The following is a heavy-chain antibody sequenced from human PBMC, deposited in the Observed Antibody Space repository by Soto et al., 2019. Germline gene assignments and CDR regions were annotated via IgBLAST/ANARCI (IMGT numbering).Heavy chain of an antibody. CDR1: GFTFSNAW. J-gene: IGHJ6*02. Sequence: SLRLSCAASGFTFSNAWMNWVRQAPGKGLERVGRIKSKTDGGTTDYAAPVKGRFTISRDDSKNTLYLQMNSLKTEDTAVYYCSSSSSRAMVKPNYYYYGMDVWGQGTTVTVSS. CDR2: IKSKTDGGTT. V-gene: IGHV3-15*07. CDR3: SSSSSRAMVKPNYYYYGMDV. D-gene: IGHD5-18*01.